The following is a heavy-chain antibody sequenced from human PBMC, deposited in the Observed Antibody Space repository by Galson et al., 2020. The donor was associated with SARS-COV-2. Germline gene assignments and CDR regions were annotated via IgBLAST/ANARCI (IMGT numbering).Heavy chain of an antibody. J-gene: IGHJ4*02. CDR2: MNPNSGNT. D-gene: IGHD3-9*01. CDR1: GYTFTSYD. V-gene: IGHV1-8*01. Sequence: ASVKVSCKASGYTFTSYDINWVRQATGQGLEWMGWMNPNSGNTGYAQKFQGRVTMTRNTSISTAYMELSSLRSEDTAVYYCARGEGIRYFDWLLYHDSHFDYWGQGTLVTVSS. CDR3: ARGEGIRYFDWLLYHDSHFDY.